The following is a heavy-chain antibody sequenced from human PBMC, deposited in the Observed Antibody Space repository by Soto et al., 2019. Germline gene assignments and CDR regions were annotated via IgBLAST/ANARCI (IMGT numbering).Heavy chain of an antibody. J-gene: IGHJ5*02. CDR1: GFSLTTSGVG. D-gene: IGHD6-6*01. CDR2: IYWDDDK. V-gene: IGHV2-5*02. CDR3: AHRPLRRPWQLEDRFEP. Sequence: SGSTLVNPTQTLTLTCTFSGFSLTTSGVGVGWIRQPPGKALEWLALIYWDDDKRYSPSLKSRLTITKDTSKNQVVLTMTNMDPVDTATYYCAHRPLRRPWQLEDRFEPWGQGTRVTDPS.